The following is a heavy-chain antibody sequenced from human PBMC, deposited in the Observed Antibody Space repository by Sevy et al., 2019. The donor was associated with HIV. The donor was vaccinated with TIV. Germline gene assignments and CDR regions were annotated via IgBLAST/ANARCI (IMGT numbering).Heavy chain of an antibody. CDR1: GFTFRRYD. CDR2: VASHGNYK. V-gene: IGHV3-30-3*01. D-gene: IGHD2-21*02. J-gene: IGHJ4*02. Sequence: GGSLRLSCAASGFTFRRYDMHWVRQAPGRGLEWVAVVASHGNYKSFADFVRGRFTISRDNARNSLDLQMTSLRTEDTAVYYCARLQSCGGDRYYFDSWGQGALVTVSS. CDR3: ARLQSCGGDRYYFDS.